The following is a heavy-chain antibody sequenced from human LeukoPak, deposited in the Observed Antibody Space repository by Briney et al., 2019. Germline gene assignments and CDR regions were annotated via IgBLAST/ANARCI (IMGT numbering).Heavy chain of an antibody. V-gene: IGHV1-24*01. D-gene: IGHD2-21*02. Sequence: ASVKVSCKVSGYTLTELSMHWVRQAPGKGLEWMGNFDPEDGETLYAQKFRGRVTMTEDTSTDTAYMELSSLRSEDTAVYYCAKDPPSSVTSFDYWGQGTLVTVSS. J-gene: IGHJ4*02. CDR1: GYTLTELS. CDR2: FDPEDGET. CDR3: AKDPPSSVTSFDY.